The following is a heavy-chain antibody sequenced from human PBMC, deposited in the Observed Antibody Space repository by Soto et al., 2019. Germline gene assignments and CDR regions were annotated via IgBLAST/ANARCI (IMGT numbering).Heavy chain of an antibody. J-gene: IGHJ4*02. V-gene: IGHV3-7*01. CDR3: ARDLFDY. CDR2: INEDGSEK. Sequence: PGGSLRLSCAASGFNFINYWMNWVRQAPGKGLEWVANINEDGSEKYYVDSAKGRFTISRDNAKNSLYLQMSSLRAEDTAVYYCARDLFDYWGQGTLVTVSS. CDR1: GFNFINYW.